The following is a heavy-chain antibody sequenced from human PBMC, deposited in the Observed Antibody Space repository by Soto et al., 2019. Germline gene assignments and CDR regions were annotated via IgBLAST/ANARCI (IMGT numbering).Heavy chain of an antibody. D-gene: IGHD3-10*01. CDR2: IYYSGST. CDR3: ARDHRWFGESYGMDV. CDR1: GGSISSYY. Sequence: SETLSLTCTVSGGSISSYYWSWIRQPPGKGLEWIGYIYYSGSTNYNPSLKSRVTISVDTSKNQFSLKLSSVTAADTAVYYCARDHRWFGESYGMDVWGQGTTVTVSS. J-gene: IGHJ6*02. V-gene: IGHV4-59*01.